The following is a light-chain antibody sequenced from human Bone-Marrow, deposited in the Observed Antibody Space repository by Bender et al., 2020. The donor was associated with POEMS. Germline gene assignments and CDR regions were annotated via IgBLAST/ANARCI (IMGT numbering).Light chain of an antibody. V-gene: IGLV2-14*01. CDR2: EVN. Sequence: QSVLTQPPSVSGTPGQRVTISCTGTSSDVGGYNYVSWYQQHPGKAPKLMICEVNKRPSGVPDRFSGSKSGNTASLTVSGLQAEDEADYYCSSFTSTSSLYVFGSGTKVTVL. CDR1: SSDVGGYNY. CDR3: SSFTSTSSLYV. J-gene: IGLJ1*01.